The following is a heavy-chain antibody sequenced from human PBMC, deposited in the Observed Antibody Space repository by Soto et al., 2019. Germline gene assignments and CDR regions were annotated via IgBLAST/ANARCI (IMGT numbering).Heavy chain of an antibody. Sequence: ASVKVSCKASGYTFTGYYMHWVRQAPGQGLEWMGWINPNSGGTNYAQKFQGWVTMTRDTSISTAYMELSRLRSDDTAVYYCARDPIPRVYYYDSSGYTDNWFDPWGQGTLVTVS. CDR3: ARDPIPRVYYYDSSGYTDNWFDP. D-gene: IGHD3-22*01. CDR2: INPNSGGT. CDR1: GYTFTGYY. V-gene: IGHV1-2*04. J-gene: IGHJ5*02.